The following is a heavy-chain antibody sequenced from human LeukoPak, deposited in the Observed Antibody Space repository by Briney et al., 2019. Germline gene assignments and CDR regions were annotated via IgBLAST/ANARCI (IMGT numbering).Heavy chain of an antibody. CDR3: ARESVGGSKY. CDR2: FDPEDGET. D-gene: IGHD2-2*01. CDR1: GYTLTELS. J-gene: IGHJ4*02. V-gene: IGHV1-24*01. Sequence: ASVKVSCKVSGYTLTELSMHWVRQAPGKGLEWMGGFDPEDGETIYAQKFQGRVTMTRDTSTSTVYMELSSLRSEDTAVYYCARESVGGSKYWGQGTLVTVSS.